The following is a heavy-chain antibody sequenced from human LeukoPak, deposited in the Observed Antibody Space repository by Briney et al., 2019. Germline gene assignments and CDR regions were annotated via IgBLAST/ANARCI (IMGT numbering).Heavy chain of an antibody. CDR2: IIPIFGTA. CDR3: ARDHLKRRRDIVVVPAAGGFVWYFDL. D-gene: IGHD2-2*01. J-gene: IGHJ2*01. V-gene: IGHV1-69*13. Sequence: PVKVSCKASGGTFSSYAISWVRQAPGQGLEWMGGIIPIFGTANYAQKFQGRVTITADESTSTAYMELSSLRSEDTAVYYCARDHLKRRRDIVVVPAAGGFVWYFDLWGRGTLVTVSS. CDR1: GGTFSSYA.